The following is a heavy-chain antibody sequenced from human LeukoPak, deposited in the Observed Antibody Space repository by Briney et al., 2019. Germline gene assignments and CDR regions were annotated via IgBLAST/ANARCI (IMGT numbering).Heavy chain of an antibody. CDR3: ARQGGLGYCSTTSCPNDY. Sequence: GESLKISCKGSGYSFTKYWIGWVRRMPGKGLEWMGIIYPGDSDTRYSPSFQGQVTISADKSISTAYLQWSSLKASDTAMYYCARQGGLGYCSTTSCPNDYWGPGTLVTVSS. CDR2: IYPGDSDT. CDR1: GYSFTKYW. J-gene: IGHJ4*02. V-gene: IGHV5-51*01. D-gene: IGHD2-2*01.